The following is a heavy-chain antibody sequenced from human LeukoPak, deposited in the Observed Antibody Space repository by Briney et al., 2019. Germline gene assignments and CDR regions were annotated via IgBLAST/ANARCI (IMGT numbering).Heavy chain of an antibody. V-gene: IGHV4-61*02. J-gene: IGHJ4*02. CDR3: AGEMNYYDSNGLDY. CDR2: VHSSGST. Sequence: SETLSLTCTVSGGSISSSSYYWSWIRQPAGKGLEWIVRVHSSGSTNYNPSFKSRVTMSIDTSKNQFSLKLSSVTAADTAVYYCAGEMNYYDSNGLDYWGQGILVTVSS. D-gene: IGHD3-22*01. CDR1: GGSISSSSYY.